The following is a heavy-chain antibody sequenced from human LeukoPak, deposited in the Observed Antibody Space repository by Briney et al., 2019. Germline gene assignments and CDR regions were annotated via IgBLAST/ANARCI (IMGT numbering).Heavy chain of an antibody. V-gene: IGHV3-33*01. CDR1: GFSFSNYG. J-gene: IGHJ4*02. Sequence: GGSLRLSCAASGFSFSNYGFHWVRQAPGKGLDWVSAISYDGKNIHYADSVKGRFTISRDNSRNTVYLQMNSLRVEDTAVYYCARDHEWGRAYFDYWGQGTLVTVSS. CDR3: ARDHEWGRAYFDY. CDR2: ISYDGKNI. D-gene: IGHD1-26*01.